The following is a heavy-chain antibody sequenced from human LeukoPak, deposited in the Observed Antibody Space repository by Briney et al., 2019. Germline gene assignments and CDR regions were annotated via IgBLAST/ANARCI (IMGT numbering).Heavy chain of an antibody. V-gene: IGHV1-46*01. Sequence: ASVKVSCKASGYTFTSYYMHWVRQAPGQGLEWMGIINPSGGSTSYAQKFQGRVTMTRDMSTSTVYMELSSLRFEDTAVYFCARTEYHYYYMDVWGKGTTVTVSS. J-gene: IGHJ6*03. CDR3: ARTEYHYYYMDV. CDR2: INPSGGST. CDR1: GYTFTSYY.